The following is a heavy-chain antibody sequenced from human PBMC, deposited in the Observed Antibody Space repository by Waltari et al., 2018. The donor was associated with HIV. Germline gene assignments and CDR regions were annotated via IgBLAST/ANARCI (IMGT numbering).Heavy chain of an antibody. D-gene: IGHD2-8*01. J-gene: IGHJ4*02. CDR1: GYSFTTYW. V-gene: IGHV5-51*03. CDR2: IYAGDSNT. Sequence: EVQLVQSGAQVKKPGESLKISCKASGYSFTTYWIGWVRQLPGKGLEWMGFIYAGDSNTRYSPPCQGKVTTSADKSISTAYLQWSSLQASDTAMYYCTKGMYANEDYFGYWGQGTLVTVSS. CDR3: TKGMYANEDYFGY.